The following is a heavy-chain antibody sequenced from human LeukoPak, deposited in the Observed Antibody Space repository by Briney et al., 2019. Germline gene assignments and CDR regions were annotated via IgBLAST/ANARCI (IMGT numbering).Heavy chain of an antibody. CDR1: GGSFSGYY. Sequence: SETLSLTCAVYGGSFSGYYWSWTRQPPGKGLEWIGEINHSGSTNYNPSLKSRATISVDTSKNQFSLKLSSVTAADTAVYYCASSGYSSSSNDYWGQRTLVTVSS. CDR2: INHSGST. CDR3: ASSGYSSSSNDY. J-gene: IGHJ4*02. D-gene: IGHD6-6*01. V-gene: IGHV4-34*01.